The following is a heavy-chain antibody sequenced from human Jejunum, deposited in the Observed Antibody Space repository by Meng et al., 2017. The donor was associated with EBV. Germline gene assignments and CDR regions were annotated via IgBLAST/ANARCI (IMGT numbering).Heavy chain of an antibody. J-gene: IGHJ4*02. CDR3: AHRQDWNYDY. D-gene: IGHD1-7*01. V-gene: IGHV2-5*02. Sequence: QITLNESGPTLVKPKQPLTMTCTFAGFSLNTGGVAVGWFRQTPAKALEWLAPIYGDDNKRYSPSLTSRLTITKDTSKNQVVLTMTNMDPEDTATYYCAHRQDWNYDYWGRGTLVTVSS. CDR2: IYGDDNK. CDR1: GFSLNTGGVA.